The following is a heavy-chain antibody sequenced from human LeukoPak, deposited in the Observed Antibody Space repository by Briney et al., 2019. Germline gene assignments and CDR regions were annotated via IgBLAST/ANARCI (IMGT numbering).Heavy chain of an antibody. J-gene: IGHJ4*02. CDR2: ISAYNGNT. D-gene: IGHD2-15*01. Sequence: AASVKVSCKASGYTFTSYGISWVRQAPGQGLEWMGWISAYNGNTNYAQKLQGRVTMTTDTSTSTAYMELRSLRSDDTAVYYCARDGVRRYCSGGSCYSFDYWGQGTLVTVSS. V-gene: IGHV1-18*01. CDR3: ARDGVRRYCSGGSCYSFDY. CDR1: GYTFTSYG.